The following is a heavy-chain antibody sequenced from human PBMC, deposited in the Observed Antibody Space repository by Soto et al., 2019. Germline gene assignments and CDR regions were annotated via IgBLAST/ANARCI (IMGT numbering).Heavy chain of an antibody. CDR1: GFTFSSYS. CDR2: ISSSSSTI. V-gene: IGHV3-48*02. CDR3: ARDSGSIVRSGYYFDY. D-gene: IGHD1-26*01. Sequence: GGSLRLSCAASGFTFSSYSMNWVRQAPGKGLEWVSYISSSSSTIYYADSVKGRFTISRDNAKNSLYLQMNSLRDEDTAVYYCARDSGSIVRSGYYFDYWGQGTLVTVSS. J-gene: IGHJ4*02.